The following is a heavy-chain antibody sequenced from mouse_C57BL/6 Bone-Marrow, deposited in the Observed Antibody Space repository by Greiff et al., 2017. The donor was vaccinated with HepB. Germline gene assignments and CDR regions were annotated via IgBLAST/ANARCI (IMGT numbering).Heavy chain of an antibody. CDR1: GFTFSDFY. CDR3: ARDAEGLRRGWYFDV. CDR2: SRNKANDYTT. Sequence: EVKVVESGGGLVQSGRSLRLSCATSGFTFSDFYMEWVRQAPGKGLEWIAASRNKANDYTTEYSASVKGRFIVSRDTSQSILYLQMNALRAEDTAMYYCARDAEGLRRGWYFDVWGTGTTVTVSS. V-gene: IGHV7-1*01. J-gene: IGHJ1*03. D-gene: IGHD2-4*01.